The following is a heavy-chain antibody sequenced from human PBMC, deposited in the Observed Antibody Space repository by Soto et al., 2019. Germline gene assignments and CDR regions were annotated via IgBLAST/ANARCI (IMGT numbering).Heavy chain of an antibody. J-gene: IGHJ5*02. CDR3: ARGGVPLTLDRGAHNWFDP. D-gene: IGHD3-10*01. CDR2: IIPILGTT. Sequence: QVQLVQSGAEVKKPGSSVKVSCTASGGTFRTYSVSWVRLAPGQGLEWMGRIIPILGTTDYAQKFQGRVTITADKSTTAAYMEMSNLRSDDTAIYYCARGGVPLTLDRGAHNWFDPWGQGTLVTVSS. V-gene: IGHV1-69*08. CDR1: GGTFRTYS.